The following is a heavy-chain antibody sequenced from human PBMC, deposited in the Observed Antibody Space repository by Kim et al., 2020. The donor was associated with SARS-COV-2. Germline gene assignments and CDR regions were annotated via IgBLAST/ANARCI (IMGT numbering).Heavy chain of an antibody. CDR2: INADSGGT. CDR3: ARESRGRDNYFDY. CDR1: GYSFTAYY. J-gene: IGHJ4*02. V-gene: IGHV1-2*02. Sequence: ASVKVSCKASGYSFTAYYIHWLRQAPGQGPEWLGWINADSGGTNYAQKFQGRVTMTRDTSISTVYMEVTRLRSDDTAVYYCARESRGRDNYFDYWGQGTL. D-gene: IGHD6-19*01.